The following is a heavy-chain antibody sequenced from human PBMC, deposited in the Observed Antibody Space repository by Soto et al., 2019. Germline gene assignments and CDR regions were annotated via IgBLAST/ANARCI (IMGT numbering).Heavy chain of an antibody. V-gene: IGHV1-8*01. Sequence: QVQLVQSGAEVKKPGASVKVSCQTSGYTFTNYDINWVRQATGRGLEWMGWMNPHTGDTGYAQKFQGRVTMTTNSSISTAYMELSSLRSDDTAVYYCARGGDFDFWGQGTLVTVSS. CDR3: ARGGDFDF. CDR1: GYTFTNYD. J-gene: IGHJ4*02. D-gene: IGHD3-16*01. CDR2: MNPHTGDT.